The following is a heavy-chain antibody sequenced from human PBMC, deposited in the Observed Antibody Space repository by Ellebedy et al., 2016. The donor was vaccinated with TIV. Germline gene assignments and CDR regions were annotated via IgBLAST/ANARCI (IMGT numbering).Heavy chain of an antibody. CDR1: GFTFSSYD. V-gene: IGHV3-30-3*01. CDR3: ARRYCTDTSCYLRPDYYYFGMDV. J-gene: IGHJ6*02. D-gene: IGHD2-2*01. Sequence: GESLKISXAASGFTFSSYDMHWVRQAPGRGLEWVAVLSYDGSNKYYAGSVKGRFTISRDNSNNTLYLQMNSLRDEDTAVYYCARRYCTDTSCYLRPDYYYFGMDVWGQGSTVTVFS. CDR2: LSYDGSNK.